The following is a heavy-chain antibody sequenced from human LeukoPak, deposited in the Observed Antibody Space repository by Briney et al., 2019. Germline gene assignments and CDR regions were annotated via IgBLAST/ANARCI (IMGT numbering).Heavy chain of an antibody. V-gene: IGHV3-7*01. J-gene: IGHJ4*02. Sequence: PGGSLRLSCAASGFTFGSYWMTWVRQAPGKGLEWVANIKQDGSDKYYVDSVKGRFTISRDNAKNSMYLQMNSLRAEDTAVYYCARDSPNEAILWWSIDYWGQGTLVTVSS. CDR2: IKQDGSDK. CDR1: GFTFGSYW. D-gene: IGHD2-21*01. CDR3: ARDSPNEAILWWSIDY.